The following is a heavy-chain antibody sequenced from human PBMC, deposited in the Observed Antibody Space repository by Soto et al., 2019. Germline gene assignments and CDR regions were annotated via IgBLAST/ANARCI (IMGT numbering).Heavy chain of an antibody. CDR3: AKGGAIVAAGTRVYLYNAMDV. D-gene: IGHD1-26*01. J-gene: IGHJ6*02. CDR1: GYTFTGYY. Sequence: ASAKVSCKASGYTFTGYYVHWVRQAPGQGLEWMGWINPNSGDTYLAQRFQGRVTMNRDTSIGTAYMELRGLTSDDTAEYYCAKGGAIVAAGTRVYLYNAMDVWGQGTTVTVSS. V-gene: IGHV1-2*02. CDR2: INPNSGDT.